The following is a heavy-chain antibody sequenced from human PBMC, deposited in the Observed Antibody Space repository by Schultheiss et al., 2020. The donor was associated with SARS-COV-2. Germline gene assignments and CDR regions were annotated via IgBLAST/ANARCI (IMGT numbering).Heavy chain of an antibody. CDR3: TTGGYCSGGSCYRRVDY. CDR1: GFTFSSYG. D-gene: IGHD2-15*01. J-gene: IGHJ4*02. CDR2: IWYDGSNK. Sequence: GGSLRLSCAASGFTFSSYGMHWVRQAPGKGLEWVAVIWYDGSNKYYADSVKGRFTISRDNSKNTLYLQMNSLKTEDTAVYYCTTGGYCSGGSCYRRVDYWGQGTLVTVSS. V-gene: IGHV3-33*01.